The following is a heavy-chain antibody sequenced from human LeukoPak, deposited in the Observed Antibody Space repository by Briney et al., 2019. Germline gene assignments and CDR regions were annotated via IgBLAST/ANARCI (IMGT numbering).Heavy chain of an antibody. CDR3: ARHPIGKLNRLAFDI. CDR1: GGSFSDYY. Sequence: PSETLSLTCAVYGGSFSDYYRTWIRQPPGKGLEWIGEINHSGSTNYNPSLKSRVTISVDTSKNQFSLKLSSVTAADTAVYYCARHPIGKLNRLAFDIWGQGTMVTVSS. J-gene: IGHJ3*02. V-gene: IGHV4-34*01. D-gene: IGHD1-14*01. CDR2: INHSGST.